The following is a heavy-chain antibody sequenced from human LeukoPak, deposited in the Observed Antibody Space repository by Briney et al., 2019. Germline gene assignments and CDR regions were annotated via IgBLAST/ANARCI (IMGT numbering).Heavy chain of an antibody. D-gene: IGHD2-2*01. V-gene: IGHV1-8*01. J-gene: IGHJ4*02. CDR1: GYTFGNYD. Sequence: VASVKVSCKASGYTFGNYDINWVRQATGQGLEWMGWMNPNSGNTGYAQKFQGRVTMTRNTSISTAYMELSTLRSEDTAVFYCARVNCSSTSCRSKFLDYWGQGTLVTVSS. CDR2: MNPNSGNT. CDR3: ARVNCSSTSCRSKFLDY.